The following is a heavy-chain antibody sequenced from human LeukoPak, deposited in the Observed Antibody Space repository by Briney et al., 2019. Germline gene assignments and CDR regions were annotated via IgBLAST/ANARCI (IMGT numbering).Heavy chain of an antibody. J-gene: IGHJ4*02. V-gene: IGHV3-30*18. CDR2: ISSDASNK. CDR1: GFNFSSYV. D-gene: IGHD6-13*01. CDR3: AKSGIAAAGQRGYFDY. Sequence: GGSLRLSCAASGFNFSSYVMHCVRQAPGKGLEWLAVISSDASNKYYAESVKGRFTISRDNSKNTLYLQMNSLRPEDTAVYYCAKSGIAAAGQRGYFDYWGQGTLVTVSS.